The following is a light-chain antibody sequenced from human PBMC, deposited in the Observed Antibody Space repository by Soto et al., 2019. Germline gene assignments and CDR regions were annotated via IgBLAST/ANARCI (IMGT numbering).Light chain of an antibody. CDR1: SSDVGNYNL. V-gene: IGLV2-23*01. Sequence: SVLAQPASVSGSPGQSIAISCTGTSSDVGNYNLVSWYQQHSGKAPKLMIYEGTKRPSGVSDRFSGSKSGNTASLTISGLQAEDEADYYCCSYASTGTYVFGTGTRSPS. CDR3: CSYASTGTYV. CDR2: EGT. J-gene: IGLJ1*01.